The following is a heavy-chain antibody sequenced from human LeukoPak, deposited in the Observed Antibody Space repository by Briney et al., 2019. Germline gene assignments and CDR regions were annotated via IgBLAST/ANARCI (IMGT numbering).Heavy chain of an antibody. D-gene: IGHD3-10*01. CDR2: IYYSGST. CDR1: GGSISSSSYY. V-gene: IGHV4-39*01. CDR3: ARTSGSGSQYY. J-gene: IGHJ4*02. Sequence: PSETLSLTCTVSGGSISSSSYYWGWIRQPPGKGLEWIGSIYYSGSTYYNPSLKSRVTISVDTSKNQFSLKLSSVTAADTAVYYCARTSGSGSQYYWGQGTLVTVSS.